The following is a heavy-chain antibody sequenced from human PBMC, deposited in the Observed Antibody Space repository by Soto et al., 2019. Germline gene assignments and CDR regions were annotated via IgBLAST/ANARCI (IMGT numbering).Heavy chain of an antibody. CDR2: IRAYNGNT. CDR1: GYTFTSYG. Sequence: QVQLVQSGAEVKKPGASVKVSCKASGYTFTSYGISWVRQAPGQGLEWMGWIRAYNGNTNYEQKLQDRVTMTTDTSTSTAYMELRSLRSDDTAVYYCARGHVDSGWYGVGDYWGQGTLVTVSS. J-gene: IGHJ4*02. CDR3: ARGHVDSGWYGVGDY. V-gene: IGHV1-18*01. D-gene: IGHD6-13*01.